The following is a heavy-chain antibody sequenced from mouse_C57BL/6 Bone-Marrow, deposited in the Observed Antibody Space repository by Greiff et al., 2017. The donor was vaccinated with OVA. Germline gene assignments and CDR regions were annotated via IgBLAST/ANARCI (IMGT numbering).Heavy chain of an antibody. CDR2: ISAGGSYT. CDR3: ASGEMGSWFAY. CDR1: GFTFSSYA. D-gene: IGHD2-13*01. J-gene: IGHJ3*01. Sequence: EVQLVESGGGLVKPGGSLKLSCAASGFTFSSYAMSWVRQTPEKRLEWVATISAGGSYTYYPDNVKGRFTISRDNAKNNLYLQMSHLKSEDTAMYYCASGEMGSWFAYWGQGTLVIVSA. V-gene: IGHV5-4*01.